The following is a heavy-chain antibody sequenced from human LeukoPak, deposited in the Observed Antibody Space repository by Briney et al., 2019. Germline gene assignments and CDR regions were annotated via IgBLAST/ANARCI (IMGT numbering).Heavy chain of an antibody. J-gene: IGHJ5*02. CDR2: IYTSGST. V-gene: IGHV4-4*07. D-gene: IGHD3-10*01. CDR3: ARDPYYYGSGSYRWFDP. CDR1: GVSISSYY. Sequence: SETLSLTCTVSGVSISSYYWSWLRQPAGKGLEWIGRIYTSGSTNCNPSLKSRVTMSIDTSKNQFSLKLTSVTAADTAVYYCARDPYYYGSGSYRWFDPWGQGILVTVSS.